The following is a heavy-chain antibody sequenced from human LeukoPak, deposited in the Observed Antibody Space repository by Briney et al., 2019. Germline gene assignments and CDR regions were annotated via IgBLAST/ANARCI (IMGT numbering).Heavy chain of an antibody. V-gene: IGHV5-51*04. CDR2: IYPGDSDT. CDR3: ARSTMARGIIGSXGAFDI. J-gene: IGHJ3*02. D-gene: IGHD3-10*01. Sequence: GESLKISGKGSEYSFTSYWIGWVRQMPGKDLEWMGIIYPGDSDTRYSPSFQGHVTISADKPINTAYLQWSSLKASDRAMYYCARSTMARGIIGSXGAFDIXXQGTMVTVXS. CDR1: EYSFTSYW.